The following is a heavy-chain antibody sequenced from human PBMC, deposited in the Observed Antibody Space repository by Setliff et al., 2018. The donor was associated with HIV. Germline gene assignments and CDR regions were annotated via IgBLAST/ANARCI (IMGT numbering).Heavy chain of an antibody. Sequence: SETLSLTCSVSGGSFSGYYWSWIRQPPGKGLEWIGHIYYIGTTNYNPSLKSRVTISVDTSKYHFSLKLSSVTAYMELRSLRSEDTAVYYCAVGPHGDYELGWFDLWGQGTLVTVS. J-gene: IGHJ5*02. CDR3: SEDTAVYYCAVGPHGDYELGWFDL. D-gene: IGHD4-17*01. V-gene: IGHV4-59*08. CDR2: IYYIGTT. CDR1: GGSFSGYY.